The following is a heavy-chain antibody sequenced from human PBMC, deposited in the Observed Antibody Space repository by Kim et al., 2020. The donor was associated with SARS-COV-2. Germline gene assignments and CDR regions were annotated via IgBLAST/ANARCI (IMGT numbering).Heavy chain of an antibody. CDR2: ITAGNGNT. D-gene: IGHD6-19*01. CDR1: GYTFTSYA. V-gene: IGHV1-3*01. J-gene: IGHJ4*02. Sequence: ASVKVSCKASGYTFTSYAMHWVRQAPGQRLEWMGWITAGNGNTKYSQKFQGRVTITRDTSASTAYMELSSLRSEDTAVYYCASRGPNSDWLDYWGQRSLVTLSS. CDR3: ASRGPNSDWLDY.